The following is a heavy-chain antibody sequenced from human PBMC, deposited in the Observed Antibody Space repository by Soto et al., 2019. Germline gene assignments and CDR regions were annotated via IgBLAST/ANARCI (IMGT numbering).Heavy chain of an antibody. Sequence: QVQLQQWGTGLLKPSETLSLTCGVYGESFGYYYWSWIRQPPGKGLEWIGEINHSGRTKYKSSLKIRVPRAIDTSKNQFSLKLNSVTAADTAVYYCARSDYDFRDAFDIWGQGTMVTVSS. CDR3: ARSDYDFRDAFDI. J-gene: IGHJ3*02. D-gene: IGHD3-3*01. CDR2: INHSGRT. V-gene: IGHV4-34*01. CDR1: GESFGYYY.